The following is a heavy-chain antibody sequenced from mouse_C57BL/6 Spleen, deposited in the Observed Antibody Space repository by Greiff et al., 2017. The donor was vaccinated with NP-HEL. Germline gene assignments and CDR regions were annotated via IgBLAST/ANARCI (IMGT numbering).Heavy chain of an antibody. V-gene: IGHV1-69*01. D-gene: IGHD4-1*01. CDR2: IDPSDSYT. J-gene: IGHJ4*01. CDR3: ARLGTDYAMDY. CDR1: GYTFTSYW. Sequence: VQLKQPGAELVMPGASVKLSCKASGYTFTSYWMHWVKQRPGQGLEWIGEIDPSDSYTNYNQKFKGKSTLTVDKSSSTAYMQLSSLTSEDSAVYYCARLGTDYAMDYWGQGTSVTVSS.